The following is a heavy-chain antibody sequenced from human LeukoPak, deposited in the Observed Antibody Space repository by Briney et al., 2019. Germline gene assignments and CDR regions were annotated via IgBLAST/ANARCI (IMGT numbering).Heavy chain of an antibody. CDR1: GFTFSSYS. CDR2: ISSSSSYI. CDR3: ARSSKLEPIHNY. J-gene: IGHJ4*02. Sequence: PGGSLRLSCAASGFTFSSYSMNWVRQAPGKGLEWVSSISSSSSYIYYADSVKGRFTISRDNAKNSLYLQMNSLRAEDTAVYYCARSSKLEPIHNYWGQGTLVTVSS. V-gene: IGHV3-21*01. D-gene: IGHD1-1*01.